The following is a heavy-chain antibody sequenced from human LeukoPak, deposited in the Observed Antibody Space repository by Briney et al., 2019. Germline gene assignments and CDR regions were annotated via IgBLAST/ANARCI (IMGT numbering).Heavy chain of an antibody. CDR1: GGSFSGYY. Sequence: PSETLSLTCAVYGGSFSGYYWSWLCHPPGKGLEWIGEINHSGSTNYNPSLKSRVTISVDTSKNQFSLKLSSVTAADTAVYYCARGPYCTNGVCYRVMDVWGKGTTVTVSS. V-gene: IGHV4-34*01. D-gene: IGHD2-8*01. CDR2: INHSGST. CDR3: ARGPYCTNGVCYRVMDV. J-gene: IGHJ6*03.